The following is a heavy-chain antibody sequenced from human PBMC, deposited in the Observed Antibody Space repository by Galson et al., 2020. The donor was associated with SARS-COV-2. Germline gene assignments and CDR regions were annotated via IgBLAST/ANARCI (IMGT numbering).Heavy chain of an antibody. CDR2: IKQDGSEK. V-gene: IGHV3-7*01. D-gene: IGHD2-8*01. CDR3: ARDNDYYYAMDV. Sequence: GGSLRLSCAASGFTLSSYWMNWVRQAPGKGLEWVANIKQDGSEKYYVDSVKGRFTTSRDKAKNSLYLQMHSLRVEDTAVYYCARDNDYYYAMDVWGQGTAVTVSS. CDR1: GFTLSSYW. J-gene: IGHJ6*02.